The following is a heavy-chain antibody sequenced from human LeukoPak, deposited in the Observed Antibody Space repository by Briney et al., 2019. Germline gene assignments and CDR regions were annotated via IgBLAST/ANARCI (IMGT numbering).Heavy chain of an antibody. Sequence: GGSLRLACAASGFTVSSYWMGWVRQAPGKGLEWVANIKQDGSEKYYVDSVKARFTNSTDNAKNLLYLQMNTLGTEDTAGYYCARPPHASAGTGPDDYQGQGILVTVSS. CDR1: GFTVSSYW. V-gene: IGHV3-7*01. D-gene: IGHD6-19*01. CDR3: ARPPHASAGTGPDDY. CDR2: IKQDGSEK. J-gene: IGHJ4*02.